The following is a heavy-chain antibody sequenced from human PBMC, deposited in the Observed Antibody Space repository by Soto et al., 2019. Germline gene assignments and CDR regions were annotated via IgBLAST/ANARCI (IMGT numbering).Heavy chain of an antibody. CDR3: AKDRRGYSYGYLDV. Sequence: GVSLRLSCAASGFTFSSYGMHWVRQAPGKGLEWVAVISYDGSNKYYADSVKGRFTISRDNSKKKLYLKMTRLRAEDTAVYYCAKDRRGYSYGYLDVWGQGTTVTVSS. CDR1: GFTFSSYG. V-gene: IGHV3-30*18. D-gene: IGHD5-18*01. J-gene: IGHJ6*02. CDR2: ISYDGSNK.